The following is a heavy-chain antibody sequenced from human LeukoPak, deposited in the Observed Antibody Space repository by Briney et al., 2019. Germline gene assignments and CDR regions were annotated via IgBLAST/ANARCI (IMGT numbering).Heavy chain of an antibody. CDR2: ISRNTVNT. J-gene: IGHJ4*02. Sequence: ASVKVSCKASGYTFTTYDITWVRPAPGQGLEWMGWISRNTVNTNYAQKVQGRVTLTTDTSTSTAYMELRSLRSDDTAVYYCVRGGSSSGYDYWGQGTLVTVSS. D-gene: IGHD3-22*01. V-gene: IGHV1-18*01. CDR1: GYTFTTYD. CDR3: VRGGSSSGYDY.